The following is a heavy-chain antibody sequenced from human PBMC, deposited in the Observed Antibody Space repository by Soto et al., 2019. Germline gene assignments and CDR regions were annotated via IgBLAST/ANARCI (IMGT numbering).Heavy chain of an antibody. CDR1: GYTFSSYG. J-gene: IGHJ3*02. CDR3: ARDPIVVGPGARPGGYAFDI. V-gene: IGHV1-18*01. D-gene: IGHD2-2*01. CDR2: ISAYNGNT. Sequence: QIQLVQSGGEVKKPGASVKVSCKASGYTFSSYGISWVRQAPGQGLEWMGWISAYNGNTKYAQKLPGRVPMTTDTSTRTAYMGLRSLRSDDTAVYYCARDPIVVGPGARPGGYAFDIWGQGTKVTVSS.